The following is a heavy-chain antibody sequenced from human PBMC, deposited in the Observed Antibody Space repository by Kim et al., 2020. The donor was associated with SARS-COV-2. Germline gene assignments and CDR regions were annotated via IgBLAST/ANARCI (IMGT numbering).Heavy chain of an antibody. CDR1: GYTFTSYY. V-gene: IGHV1-46*01. Sequence: ASVKVSCKASGYTFTSYYMHWVRQAPGQGLEWMGIINPSGGSTSYAQKFQGRVTMTRDTSTSTVYMELSSLRSEDTAVYYCARDLVYGSLSSSSRHPHHYYYYGMDVWGQGTTVTVSS. D-gene: IGHD6-13*01. J-gene: IGHJ6*02. CDR3: ARDLVYGSLSSSSRHPHHYYYYGMDV. CDR2: INPSGGST.